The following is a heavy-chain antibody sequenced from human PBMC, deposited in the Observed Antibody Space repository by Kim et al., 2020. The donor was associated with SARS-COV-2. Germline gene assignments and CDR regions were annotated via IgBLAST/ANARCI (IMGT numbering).Heavy chain of an antibody. Sequence: GGSLRLSCAASGFTFSGSAIHWVRQASGKGLEWVGRIKDKASSYGTAYAASVKGRFTVSRDDSKNTAYLQMDSLKTEDTAVYYCTRLDCSSTTCLYYFDYWGQGALVTVSS. V-gene: IGHV3-73*01. CDR2: IKDKASSYGT. CDR3: TRLDCSSTTCLYYFDY. J-gene: IGHJ4*02. D-gene: IGHD2-2*01. CDR1: GFTFSGSA.